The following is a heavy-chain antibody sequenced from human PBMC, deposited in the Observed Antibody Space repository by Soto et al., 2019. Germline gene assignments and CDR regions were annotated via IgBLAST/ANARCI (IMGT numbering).Heavy chain of an antibody. J-gene: IGHJ4*02. D-gene: IGHD4-17*01. CDR1: GFTFSSYA. CDR2: ISGSGGST. V-gene: IGHV3-23*01. Sequence: GGSLRLSCAASGFTFSSYAMSWVRQAPGKGLEWVSAISGSGGSTYYADSVKGRFTISRDNSKNTLYLQMNSLRAEDTAVYYCAKGSFVDYVGGYDYWGQGTLVTVSS. CDR3: AKGSFVDYVGGYDY.